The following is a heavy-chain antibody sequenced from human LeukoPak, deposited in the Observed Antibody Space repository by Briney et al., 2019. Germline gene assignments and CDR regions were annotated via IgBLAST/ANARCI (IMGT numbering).Heavy chain of an antibody. J-gene: IGHJ4*02. V-gene: IGHV3-74*01. CDR2: INSAGSRT. D-gene: IGHD6-13*01. CDR3: ARGGGYSSSPVDY. Sequence: GGSLRLSCVASGFTFRTYWMHWVRQAPGKGLVWVSSINSAGSRTNYADSVRGRVTISRDNAKNTLYLQMNSLTAEDTAVYYCARGGGYSSSPVDYWGQGTLVTVSS. CDR1: GFTFRTYW.